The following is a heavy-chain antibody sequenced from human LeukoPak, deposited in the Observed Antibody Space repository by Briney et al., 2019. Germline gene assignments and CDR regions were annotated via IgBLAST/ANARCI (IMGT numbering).Heavy chain of an antibody. CDR3: AILLSGSYPPVDY. J-gene: IGHJ4*02. D-gene: IGHD1-26*01. CDR1: GGSFSGYY. CDR2: INHSGST. Sequence: SETLSLTCAVYGGSFSGYYWSWIRQPPGKGLEWIGEINHSGSTNYNPSLKSRVTISVDTSKNQFSLKLSSVTAADTAVYYCAILLSGSYPPVDYWGQGTLVTVSS. V-gene: IGHV4-34*01.